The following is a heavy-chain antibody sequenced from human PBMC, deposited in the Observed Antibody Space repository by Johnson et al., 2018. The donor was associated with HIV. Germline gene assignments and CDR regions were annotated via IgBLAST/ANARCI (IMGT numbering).Heavy chain of an antibody. J-gene: IGHJ3*02. CDR2: IRYDGSKK. V-gene: IGHV3-30*02. D-gene: IGHD3-3*01. CDR1: GFTVSRNY. Sequence: QVQLVESGGGLVQPGGSLRLSCAASGFTVSRNYISWVRQAPGKGLEWVALIRYDGSKKYYADSVKGRFTISRDNSKNTMDLQMNSLRAEDTAVYYCAKEYYDDWSGFPDAFDIWGQGTMVTVSS. CDR3: AKEYYDDWSGFPDAFDI.